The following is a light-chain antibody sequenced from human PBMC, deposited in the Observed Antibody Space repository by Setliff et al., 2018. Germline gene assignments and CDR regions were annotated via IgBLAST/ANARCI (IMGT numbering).Light chain of an antibody. Sequence: SALTQPASVSGSPGQSITISCTGTGSDVGTSKYVSWYQQHPGKAPKLIIYDVTTRPSGVSNRFSGPKSGNTASLTISGLQAEDEADYYCSIHRSRGDVFGTGTKVTV. V-gene: IGLV2-14*03. CDR3: SIHRSRGDV. CDR1: GSDVGTSKY. J-gene: IGLJ1*01. CDR2: DVT.